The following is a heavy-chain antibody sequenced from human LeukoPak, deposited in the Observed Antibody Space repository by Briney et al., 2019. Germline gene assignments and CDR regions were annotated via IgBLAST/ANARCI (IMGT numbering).Heavy chain of an antibody. D-gene: IGHD7-27*01. V-gene: IGHV3-7*01. CDR3: MCWGTDNH. CDR1: GLTFRSYW. CDR2: INPGGNEI. J-gene: IGHJ4*02. Sequence: PGRSLSLSCTFSGLTFRSYWMNWVRQAPGKGLEWVANINPGGNEIRSVDSVKGRSIISRDNAKNSLDLQMSSQRVEDTAVYYCMCWGTDNHWGQGILVNLSS.